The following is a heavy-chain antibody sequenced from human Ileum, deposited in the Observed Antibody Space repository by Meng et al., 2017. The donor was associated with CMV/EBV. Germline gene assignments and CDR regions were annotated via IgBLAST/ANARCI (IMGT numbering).Heavy chain of an antibody. Sequence: SGPTLVKPTETLTLTCTFSGFSLNTSTVAVGWFRQSPGKALEWLALYYWNDDQRYSPSLKNRLTITKETSKNQLVLTMTNMDPLDTATYFCAHRRTIFGGFDPWGQASMVTVSS. V-gene: IGHV2-5*01. J-gene: IGHJ5*02. D-gene: IGHD3-3*01. CDR3: AHRRTIFGGFDP. CDR2: YYWNDDQ. CDR1: GFSLNTSTVA.